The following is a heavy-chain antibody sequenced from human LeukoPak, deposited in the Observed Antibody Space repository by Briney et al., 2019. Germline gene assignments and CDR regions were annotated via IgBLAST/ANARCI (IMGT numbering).Heavy chain of an antibody. D-gene: IGHD6-19*01. CDR2: INHSGST. J-gene: IGHJ4*02. V-gene: IGHV4-34*01. Sequence: SETLSLTCSVYGVSFNGYYWSWIRQSQGKGLEWIGEINHSGSTNYNPSLKSRVTISVDTYKRQFFLTLSSVTAADTAVYYCARDRKSARYSSGWYDFDYWGQVILVTV. CDR1: GVSFNGYY. CDR3: ARDRKSARYSSGWYDFDY.